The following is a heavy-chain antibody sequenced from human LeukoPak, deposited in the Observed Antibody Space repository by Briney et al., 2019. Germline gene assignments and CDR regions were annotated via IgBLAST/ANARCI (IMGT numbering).Heavy chain of an antibody. Sequence: PGGSLRLSCAASGFNFSDYYMSWIRQAPGKGLEWVSYISSSGSTIYYADSVKGRFTISRDNAKNSLYLQMNSLRAEDTAVYYCARVLGIISEGEAWFDPWGQGTLVTVSS. CDR1: GFNFSDYY. CDR3: ARVLGIISEGEAWFDP. J-gene: IGHJ5*02. D-gene: IGHD3-16*01. CDR2: ISSSGSTI. V-gene: IGHV3-11*01.